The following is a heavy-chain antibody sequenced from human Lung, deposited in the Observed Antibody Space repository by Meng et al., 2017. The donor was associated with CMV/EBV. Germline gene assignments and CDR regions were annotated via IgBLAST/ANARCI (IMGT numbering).Heavy chain of an antibody. J-gene: IGHJ5*02. D-gene: IGHD2-15*01. Sequence: TIGVGVGWIRQTPGKAPECLEIIYRNDDKRYSPALKNRLTITKDTSRNQVVLTMADMDPVDTATYYCAHIVGYSSGNTCPGHWFDPWGQGTLVTVSS. CDR2: IYRNDDK. CDR3: AHIVGYSSGNTCPGHWFDP. CDR1: TIGVG. V-gene: IGHV2-5*01.